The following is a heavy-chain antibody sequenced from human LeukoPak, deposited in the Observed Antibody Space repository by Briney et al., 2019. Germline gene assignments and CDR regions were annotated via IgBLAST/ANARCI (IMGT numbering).Heavy chain of an antibody. CDR2: ISYDGSNK. D-gene: IGHD3-3*01. CDR3: ARGVVSIYDAFDI. J-gene: IGHJ3*02. V-gene: IGHV3-30-3*01. CDR1: GFTFSSYA. Sequence: GGSLRLSCAASGFTFSSYAMHWVRQAPGKGLGWVAVISYDGSNKYYADSVKGRFTISRDNSKNTLYLQMNSLRAEDTAVYYCARGVVSIYDAFDIWGQGTMVTVSS.